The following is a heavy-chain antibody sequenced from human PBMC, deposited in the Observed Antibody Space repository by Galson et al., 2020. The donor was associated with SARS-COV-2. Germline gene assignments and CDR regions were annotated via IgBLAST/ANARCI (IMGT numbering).Heavy chain of an antibody. J-gene: IGHJ4*02. D-gene: IGHD3-9*01. Sequence: SQTLSLTCTVSGGSISSSSYYWGWIRQPPGEGLEWIGSIYYSESNYYNPSLTSRVTMSVDTSKNQFSLKLSTVTAADTAVYYCASQILTGYYTFYYFDDWGQGTLVTVSS. V-gene: IGHV4-39*01. CDR1: GGSISSSSYY. CDR3: ASQILTGYYTFYYFDD. CDR2: IYYSESN.